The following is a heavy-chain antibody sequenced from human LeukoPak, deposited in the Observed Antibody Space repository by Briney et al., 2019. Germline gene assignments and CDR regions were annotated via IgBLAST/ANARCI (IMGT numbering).Heavy chain of an antibody. J-gene: IGHJ4*02. CDR3: ARFVSSSAAFDY. D-gene: IGHD6-6*01. CDR2: ISSSSSYI. Sequence: PGGSLRLSCAASGFTFSSYSMNWVRQAPGKGLEWVSSISSSSSYIYYADSVKGRFTISRDNAKNSLYLQMNSLRAEDTAVYYCARFVSSSAAFDYWGQGTLVTVSS. CDR1: GFTFSSYS. V-gene: IGHV3-21*01.